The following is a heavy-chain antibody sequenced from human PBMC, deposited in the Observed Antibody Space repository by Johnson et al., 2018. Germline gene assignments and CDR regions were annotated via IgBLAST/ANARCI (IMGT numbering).Heavy chain of an antibody. CDR1: GASISTYF. V-gene: IGHV4-59*01. CDR2: IYYSGSS. Sequence: QVQLQESGPGLVKXSETLSLTCTVSGASISTYFWSWIRQPPGKGLEWIGYIYYSGSSSYSPSLKSRATRSVDMSKNPLTLKLSSVTAADTAVYYCAGGRGDYYDSSGFQSWGQGTLVTVSS. J-gene: IGHJ5*02. D-gene: IGHD3-22*01. CDR3: AGGRGDYYDSSGFQS.